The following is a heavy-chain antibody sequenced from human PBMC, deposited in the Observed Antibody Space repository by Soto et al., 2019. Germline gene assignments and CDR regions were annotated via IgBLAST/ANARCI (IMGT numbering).Heavy chain of an antibody. Sequence: VGSLRLSCAASGFTFSSYGLHWARPARGKGPAWVAVIWYDGSNKYYADSVKGRFTSSRDNSKNTLYLQMNSLRAEDTAVYYCARDLLPSGIAVVGYYGMDVWGQGTTVTVSS. CDR1: GFTFSSYG. CDR3: ARDLLPSGIAVVGYYGMDV. J-gene: IGHJ6*02. D-gene: IGHD6-19*01. CDR2: IWYDGSNK. V-gene: IGHV3-33*01.